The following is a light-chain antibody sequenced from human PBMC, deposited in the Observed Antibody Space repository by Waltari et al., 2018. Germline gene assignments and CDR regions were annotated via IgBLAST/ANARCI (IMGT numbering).Light chain of an antibody. CDR1: RSNIGAGYY. V-gene: IGLV1-40*01. CDR2: GNS. CDR3: QSCDSGLNAFYV. J-gene: IGLJ1*01. Sequence: QSVLTQPPSVSGAPGQRVTLSCTGSRSNIGAGYYVHWYQHLPGTAPKLLIYGNSNRPSGVPDRFSASKSGTSASLVITGLQAEDEADYYCQSCDSGLNAFYVFGTGTKVTVL.